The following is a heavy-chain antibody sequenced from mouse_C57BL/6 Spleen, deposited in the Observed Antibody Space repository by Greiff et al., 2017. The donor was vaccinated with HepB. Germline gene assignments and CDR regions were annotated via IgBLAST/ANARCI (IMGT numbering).Heavy chain of an antibody. J-gene: IGHJ2*01. CDR1: GYAFSSSW. D-gene: IGHD4-1*01. CDR2: IYPGDGDT. V-gene: IGHV1-82*01. Sequence: VKLQESGPELVKPGASVKISCKASGYAFSSSWMNWVKQRPGKGLEWIGRIYPGDGDTNYNGKFKGKATLTADKSSSTAYMQLSSLTSEDSAVYFCARSGGLGDFDYWGQGTTLTVSS. CDR3: ARSGGLGDFDY.